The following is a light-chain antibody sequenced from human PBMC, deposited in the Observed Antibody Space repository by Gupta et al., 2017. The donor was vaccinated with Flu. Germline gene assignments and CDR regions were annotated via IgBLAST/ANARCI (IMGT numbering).Light chain of an antibody. CDR2: GAS. CDR3: QHENNCLFT. Sequence: EIVMTQSPATLSLSPGERATLSCRASQSVSSNLAWYQQKPGQAPRLLIYGASTRATGIPARFSGSGSGTEFTLTISSRQSEDFAVYYCQHENNCLFTFVGGTKVDIK. CDR1: QSVSSN. J-gene: IGKJ4*01. V-gene: IGKV3-15*01.